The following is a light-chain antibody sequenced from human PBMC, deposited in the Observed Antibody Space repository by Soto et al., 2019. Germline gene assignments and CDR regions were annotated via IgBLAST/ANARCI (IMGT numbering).Light chain of an antibody. CDR3: QQYGNSPPET. J-gene: IGKJ1*01. V-gene: IGKV3-20*01. Sequence: IVMTPSPATLSVSPGERATLSCRASQYVSSNLAWYQQKPGQAPRLLIYGASSRATGIPDRFSGSGSGTDFTLTISRLEPEDFAVYYCQQYGNSPPETFGQGTKVDIK. CDR1: QYVSSN. CDR2: GAS.